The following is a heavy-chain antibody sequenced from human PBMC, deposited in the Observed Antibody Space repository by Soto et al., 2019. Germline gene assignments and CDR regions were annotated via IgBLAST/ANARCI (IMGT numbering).Heavy chain of an antibody. CDR1: GFTFSDYY. D-gene: IGHD6-6*01. CDR2: ISSSGSTI. J-gene: IGHJ5*02. Sequence: PGGSLRLSCAASGFTFSDYYMSWIRQAPGKGLEWVSYISSSGSTIYYADSVKGRFTISRDNAKNSLYLQMNSLRAEDTAVYYCARDEWAYSSSFFRWFDPWGQGTLVTVSS. V-gene: IGHV3-11*01. CDR3: ARDEWAYSSSFFRWFDP.